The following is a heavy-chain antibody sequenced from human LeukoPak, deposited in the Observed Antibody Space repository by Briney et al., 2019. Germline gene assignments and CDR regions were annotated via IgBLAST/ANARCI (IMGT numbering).Heavy chain of an antibody. Sequence: SQTLSLTCTVSGGSISSGGYYWSWIRQHPGTGLEWIGYIYYSGSTYNNPSLKSRVTISVDTSKNQFSLKLSSVTAADTAVYYCARVGSAYGDYGSLDYWGQGTLVTVSS. CDR2: IYYSGST. CDR3: ARVGSAYGDYGSLDY. J-gene: IGHJ4*02. D-gene: IGHD4-17*01. V-gene: IGHV4-31*03. CDR1: GGSISSGGYY.